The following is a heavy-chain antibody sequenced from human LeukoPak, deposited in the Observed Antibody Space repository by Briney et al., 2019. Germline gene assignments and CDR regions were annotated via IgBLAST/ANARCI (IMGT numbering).Heavy chain of an antibody. V-gene: IGHV3-23*01. J-gene: IGHJ6*02. CDR3: ASPYPGIAAAGNSYYYGMDV. CDR1: GFTFSSYA. Sequence: GGSLRLSCAASGFTFSSYAMSWVRQAPGKGLEWVSAISGSGGSTYYADSVKGRFTISRDNSKNTLYLQMNSLRAEDTAVYYCASPYPGIAAAGNSYYYGMDVWGQGTTVTVSS. CDR2: ISGSGGST. D-gene: IGHD6-13*01.